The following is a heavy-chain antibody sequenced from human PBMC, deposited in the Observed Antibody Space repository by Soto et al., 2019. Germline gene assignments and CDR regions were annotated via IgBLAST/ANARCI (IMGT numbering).Heavy chain of an antibody. J-gene: IGHJ4*02. Sequence: PSETLSLTCTVSGFSISSYYWSWIRQPPGKRLEWIGYIYYSGSTSYNPSLKSRVTISVDTSKNQFSLMLSSVTAADTAVYYCARHQPGNYDYWGQGTLVTVSS. CDR1: GFSISSYY. CDR3: ARHQPGNYDY. D-gene: IGHD2-2*01. CDR2: IYYSGST. V-gene: IGHV4-59*08.